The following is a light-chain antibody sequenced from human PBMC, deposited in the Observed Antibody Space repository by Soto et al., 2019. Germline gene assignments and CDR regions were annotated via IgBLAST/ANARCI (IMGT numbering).Light chain of an antibody. Sequence: DVVMTQSPLSLPVTLGQPASISCRSSQSLVYSDGNTSLNWFHQRPGQSTRRLIYKVSNWASVVPDSFSGSGSGTDFTLKISRVEAEDVGVYYCMQGTHWPWTFGQGTKVEIK. CDR2: KVS. CDR1: QSLVYSDGNTS. CDR3: MQGTHWPWT. V-gene: IGKV2D-30*01. J-gene: IGKJ1*01.